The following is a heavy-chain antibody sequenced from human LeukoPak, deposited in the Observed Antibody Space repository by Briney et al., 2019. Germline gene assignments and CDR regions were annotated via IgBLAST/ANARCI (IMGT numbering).Heavy chain of an antibody. Sequence: GESLKISCKGSGYSFTSYWIGWVRQMPGKGLEWMGIIYPGDSDTRYSPSFQGQVTISADKSISTAYLQWSSLKASDTAMYYCASGTPRGSGSRGFDYWGQGTLVTVSS. CDR3: ASGTPRGSGSRGFDY. CDR1: GYSFTSYW. V-gene: IGHV5-51*01. J-gene: IGHJ4*02. CDR2: IYPGDSDT. D-gene: IGHD3-10*01.